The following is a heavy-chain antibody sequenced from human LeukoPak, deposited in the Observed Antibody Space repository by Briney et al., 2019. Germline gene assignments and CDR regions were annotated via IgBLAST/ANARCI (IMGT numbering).Heavy chain of an antibody. CDR2: INHSGST. V-gene: IGHV4-34*01. CDR1: GGSFSGYY. J-gene: IGHJ6*03. CDR3: ARLFQYYYYYYYMDV. Sequence: TSETLSLTCAVYGGSFSGYYWSWIRQPPGKGLECIGEINHSGSTNYNPSLKSRVTISVDTSKNQFSLKLSSVTAADTAVYYCARLFQYYYYYYYMDVWGKGTTGTVSS. D-gene: IGHD3-10*02.